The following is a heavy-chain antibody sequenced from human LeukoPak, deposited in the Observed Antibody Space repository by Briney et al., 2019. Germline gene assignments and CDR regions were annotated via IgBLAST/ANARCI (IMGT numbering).Heavy chain of an antibody. CDR1: GFTFSSYS. J-gene: IGHJ4*02. CDR3: ARDSVIAVAGRGTVDY. CDR2: ISSSSSYI. V-gene: IGHV3-21*01. D-gene: IGHD6-19*01. Sequence: PGGSLRLSCAASGFTFSSYSMNWVRQAPGKGLEWVSSISSSSSYIYYADSVKGRFTISRDNAKNSLYLQMNSLRAEDTAVYYCARDSVIAVAGRGTVDYWGQGTLVTVSS.